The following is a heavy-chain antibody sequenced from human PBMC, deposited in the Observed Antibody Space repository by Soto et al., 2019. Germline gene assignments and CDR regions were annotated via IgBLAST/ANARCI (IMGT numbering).Heavy chain of an antibody. Sequence: QVQLVESGGGVVQPGKSLRLSCAASGFTFSSYGMHWVRQAPGKGLEWVAVIWYDGSNKYYADSVKGRFTIPRDNSKNTLYLQMNSLRAEDTAVYYCARFSSSWYGKIDYWGQGTLVTVSS. V-gene: IGHV3-33*01. D-gene: IGHD6-13*01. CDR2: IWYDGSNK. J-gene: IGHJ4*02. CDR3: ARFSSSWYGKIDY. CDR1: GFTFSSYG.